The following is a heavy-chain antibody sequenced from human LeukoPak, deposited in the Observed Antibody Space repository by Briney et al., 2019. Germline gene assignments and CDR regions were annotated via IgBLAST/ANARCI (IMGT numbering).Heavy chain of an antibody. CDR1: GYTFTNYD. Sequence: ASVKASCKASGYTFTNYDINWVRQATGQGPEWMGWMNPNSGNTGYAQKFQGRVTMTRNTSLSTAYMELSSLRSEDTALYYCARDIAGATKGGWFDTWGQGTPVTASS. D-gene: IGHD1-26*01. V-gene: IGHV1-8*01. CDR2: MNPNSGNT. J-gene: IGHJ5*02. CDR3: ARDIAGATKGGWFDT.